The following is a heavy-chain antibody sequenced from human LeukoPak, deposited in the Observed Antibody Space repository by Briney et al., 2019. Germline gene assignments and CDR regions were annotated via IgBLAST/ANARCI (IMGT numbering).Heavy chain of an antibody. V-gene: IGHV3-33*08. CDR3: AREDALEDNALDI. Sequence: PGRSLRLSCAASGFTFSSYGMRWVRQAPGKGLEWVSVILNDGSKEKYADSVKGRFTISRDNSKNTLFLQMNSLRAEDTAVYYCAREDALEDNALDIWGQETMVTVSS. J-gene: IGHJ3*02. CDR1: GFTFSSYG. CDR2: ILNDGSKE. D-gene: IGHD1-1*01.